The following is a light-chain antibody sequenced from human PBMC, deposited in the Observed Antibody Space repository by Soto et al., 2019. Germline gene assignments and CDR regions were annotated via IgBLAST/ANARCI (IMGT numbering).Light chain of an antibody. CDR1: QSISTN. V-gene: IGKV3-15*01. J-gene: IGKJ4*01. Sequence: EIVMTQSPATLSVSPGERATLSCRASQSISTNLAWYQQKPGQAPRLLIHDASTRDTGVPARFSGSGSGTAFTLTISSLQSEDFAVYFCQQYNNWPPLTFGGGTKVDMK. CDR3: QQYNNWPPLT. CDR2: DAS.